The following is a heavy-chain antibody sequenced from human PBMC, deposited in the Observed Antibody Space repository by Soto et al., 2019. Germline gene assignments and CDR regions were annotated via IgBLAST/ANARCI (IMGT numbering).Heavy chain of an antibody. V-gene: IGHV3-23*01. CDR2: ISDSGLTT. CDR3: ARFGVNAGMDV. CDR1: GFTFRSYA. J-gene: IGHJ6*02. Sequence: EVQLLESGGGLVQPGGSLSLSCAASGFTFRSYAMTWVRQAPGKGLEWVSTISDSGLTTYYADSVKGRFTISRDNSKNTLYLKINSRRAEDAGVYDCARFGVNAGMDVWGQGTTVIVSS. D-gene: IGHD3-10*01.